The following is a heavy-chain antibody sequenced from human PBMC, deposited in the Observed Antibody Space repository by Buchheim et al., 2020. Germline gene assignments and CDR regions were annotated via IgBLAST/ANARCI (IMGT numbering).Heavy chain of an antibody. Sequence: QVQLQQWGAGLLKPSETLSLTCAVYGGSFSGYYWSWIRQPPGKGLEWIGEIYHSGSTNYNPSLKSRVTISVDKSKNQFSLKLSSVTAADTAVYYCAKELNYDILTGYYRRYGMDVWGQGTT. J-gene: IGHJ6*02. CDR3: AKELNYDILTGYYRRYGMDV. CDR2: IYHSGST. CDR1: GGSFSGYY. V-gene: IGHV4-34*01. D-gene: IGHD3-9*01.